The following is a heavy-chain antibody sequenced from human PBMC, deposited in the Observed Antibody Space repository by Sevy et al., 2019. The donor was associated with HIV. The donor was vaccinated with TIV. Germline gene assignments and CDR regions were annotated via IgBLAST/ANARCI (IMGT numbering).Heavy chain of an antibody. CDR1: GFNFSNYA. V-gene: IGHV3-33*01. J-gene: IGHJ5*02. CDR3: ARESREFRFDP. CDR2: IWYDGSNK. Sequence: GGSLRLSCAASGFNFSNYAMHWVRQAPGKGLEWVALIWYDGSNKYYADSNSMKGRFTISRDNSKNTLYLQMNSLRAEDTAVYYCARESREFRFDPWGQGTLVTVSS.